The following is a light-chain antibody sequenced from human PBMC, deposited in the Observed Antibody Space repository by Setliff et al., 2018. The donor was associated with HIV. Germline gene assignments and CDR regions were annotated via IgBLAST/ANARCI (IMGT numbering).Light chain of an antibody. Sequence: QSALAQPASVSGSPGQSITISCTGTSSDVGGYNYVSWYQQHPGKAPKLMIYDVSKRPSGVSNRFSGSKSGSTASLTISGLQAEDEADYYCSSRIVSSALHVFRTGTKV. CDR2: DVS. V-gene: IGLV2-14*03. J-gene: IGLJ1*01. CDR1: SSDVGGYNY. CDR3: SSRIVSSALHV.